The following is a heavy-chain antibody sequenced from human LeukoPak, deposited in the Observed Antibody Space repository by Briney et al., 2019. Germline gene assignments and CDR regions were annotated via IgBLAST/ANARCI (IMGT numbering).Heavy chain of an antibody. CDR1: GYTFTGYY. V-gene: IGHV1-2*04. J-gene: IGHJ4*02. CDR3: ARAFYYGSGSYYNLATDY. Sequence: GASVKVSCKASGYTFTGYYTHWVRQAPGQGLEWMGWINPNSGGTNYAQKFQGWVTMTRDTSISTAYMELSRLRSDDTAVYYCARAFYYGSGSYYNLATDYWGQGTLVTVSS. D-gene: IGHD3-10*01. CDR2: INPNSGGT.